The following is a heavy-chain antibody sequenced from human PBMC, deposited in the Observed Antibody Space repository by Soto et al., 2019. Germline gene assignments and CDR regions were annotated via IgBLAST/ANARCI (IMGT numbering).Heavy chain of an antibody. V-gene: IGHV3-15*01. CDR3: STDPHLLRLLEWSYGMDV. J-gene: IGHJ6*02. D-gene: IGHD3-3*01. Sequence: PGGALRLSCAASGFTFSNTWMSWGRKAPGKGLEWVGRIKSKTDGGTTDYAAPVKGRFTISRDDSKNTRYLQMNSVKTEDTAVYYCSTDPHLLRLLEWSYGMDVWGQGTTVTVSS. CDR1: GFTFSNTW. CDR2: IKSKTDGGTT.